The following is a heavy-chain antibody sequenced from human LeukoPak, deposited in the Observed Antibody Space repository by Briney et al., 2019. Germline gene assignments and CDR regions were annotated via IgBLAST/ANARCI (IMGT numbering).Heavy chain of an antibody. CDR2: IYYSGTT. Sequence: PSETLSLTCTVSGGSISGYYWSWIRQPPGEGLEWIGYIYYSGTTDYSPSLRSRVTISVDTSKNQFSLKLSSVTAADTAVYYCARGLGYYFDYWGQGTLVTVSS. V-gene: IGHV4-59*12. CDR1: GGSISGYY. CDR3: ARGLGYYFDY. J-gene: IGHJ4*02. D-gene: IGHD7-27*01.